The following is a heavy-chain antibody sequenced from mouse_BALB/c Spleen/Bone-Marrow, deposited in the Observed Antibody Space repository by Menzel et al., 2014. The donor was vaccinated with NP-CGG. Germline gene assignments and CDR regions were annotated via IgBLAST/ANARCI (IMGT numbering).Heavy chain of an antibody. CDR3: AIYFYFDY. J-gene: IGHJ2*01. Sequence: EVMLVESGAELVKPGASVRLSCTASGFNIKDTYMHWVKQRPDQGLEWIGRIDPANGNAKHDPKIQGKAAITADTSSNTTYLQLSSLTSEDTAVYYCAIYFYFDYWGQGTTLTVSS. V-gene: IGHV14-3*02. D-gene: IGHD2-3*01. CDR1: GFNIKDTY. CDR2: IDPANGNA.